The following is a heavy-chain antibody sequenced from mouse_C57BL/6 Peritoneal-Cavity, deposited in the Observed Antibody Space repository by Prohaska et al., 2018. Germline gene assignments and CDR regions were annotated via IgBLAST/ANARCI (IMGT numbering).Heavy chain of an antibody. V-gene: IGHV1-26*01. Sequence: HGKSLEWIGDINPNNGGTSYNQKFKGKATLTVDKSSSTAYMELRSLTSEDSAVYYCANNWDFYYFDYWGQGTTITVSS. CDR2: INPNNGGT. CDR3: ANNWDFYYFDY. D-gene: IGHD4-1*01. J-gene: IGHJ2*01.